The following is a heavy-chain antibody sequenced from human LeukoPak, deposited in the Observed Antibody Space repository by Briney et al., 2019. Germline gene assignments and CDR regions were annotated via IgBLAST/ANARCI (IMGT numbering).Heavy chain of an antibody. Sequence: ASVKVSCKASGYTFTRYAMNWVRQAPGQGLEWMGIINPSGGSTSYAQKFQGRVTMTRDTSTSTVYMELSSLRSEDTAVYYCARWSETYYYDSSGYYDYWGQGTLVTVSS. V-gene: IGHV1-46*01. CDR3: ARWSETYYYDSSGYYDY. CDR2: INPSGGST. D-gene: IGHD3-22*01. J-gene: IGHJ4*02. CDR1: GYTFTRYA.